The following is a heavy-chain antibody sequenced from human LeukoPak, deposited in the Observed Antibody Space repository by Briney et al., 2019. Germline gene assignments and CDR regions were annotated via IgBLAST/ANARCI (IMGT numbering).Heavy chain of an antibody. V-gene: IGHV4-30-4*08. D-gene: IGHD3-3*01. CDR2: IYYSGST. CDR1: GGSISSGDYY. CDR3: AGTGRGYYDFWSGYPRAAFDI. Sequence: SETLSLTCTVSGGSISSGDYYWSWIRQPPGKGLEWIGYIYYSGSTYYNPSLKSRVTISVDTSKNQFSLKLSYVTAADTAVYYCAGTGRGYYDFWSGYPRAAFDIWGQGTMVTVSS. J-gene: IGHJ3*02.